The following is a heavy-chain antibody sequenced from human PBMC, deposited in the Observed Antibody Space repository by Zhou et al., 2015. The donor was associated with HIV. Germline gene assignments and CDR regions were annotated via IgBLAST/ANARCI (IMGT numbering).Heavy chain of an antibody. V-gene: IGHV3-74*02. CDR3: ATGGISHNDGSAYWG. CDR1: GFAFNSYW. J-gene: IGHJ1*01. D-gene: IGHD3-22*01. Sequence: EVQLVGVWGRAWSSLGGPVRLSCTASGFAFNSYWMHWVRQRPGKGPVWVSRISANGRATAYAESVRGRFVVSRDNAENTLYLQLKSVRDDDTAIYYCATGGISHNDGSAYWGWGQGTPVIVSS. CDR2: ISANGRAT.